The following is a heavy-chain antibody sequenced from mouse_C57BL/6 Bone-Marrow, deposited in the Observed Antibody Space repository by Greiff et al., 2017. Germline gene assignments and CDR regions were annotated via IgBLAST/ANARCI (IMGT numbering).Heavy chain of an antibody. CDR2: IWSDGST. Sequence: VKLVESGPGLVAPSQSLSITCTVSGFSLTSYGVHWVRQPPGKGLEWLVVIWSDGSTTYNSALKSRLSISKDNSKSQVFLKMNSLQTDDTAMYYCARHAYSNDYYAMDYWGQGTSVTVSS. D-gene: IGHD2-5*01. CDR1: GFSLTSYG. CDR3: ARHAYSNDYYAMDY. V-gene: IGHV2-6-1*01. J-gene: IGHJ4*01.